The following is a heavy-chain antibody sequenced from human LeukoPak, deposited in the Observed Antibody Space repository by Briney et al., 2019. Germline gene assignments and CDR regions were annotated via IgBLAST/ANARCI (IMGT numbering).Heavy chain of an antibody. D-gene: IGHD6-19*01. Sequence: GGSLRLSCEASGFTFRNHGMHWVRHAPGKGLEWVGVIWYDGNNEKYADSVKGRFTISRDNSKNTPYLQMNSPKAEDTAVYYCARVLAVAGTGDYWGQGTLVTVSS. J-gene: IGHJ4*02. CDR1: GFTFRNHG. CDR2: IWYDGNNE. CDR3: ARVLAVAGTGDY. V-gene: IGHV3-33*01.